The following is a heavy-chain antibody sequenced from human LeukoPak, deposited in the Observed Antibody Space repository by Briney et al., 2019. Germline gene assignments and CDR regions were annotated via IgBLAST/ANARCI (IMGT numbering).Heavy chain of an antibody. V-gene: IGHV4-34*01. J-gene: IGHJ4*02. CDR2: INHSGST. CDR3: VKSGGYGLIDY. CDR1: GGSFSGYY. D-gene: IGHD1-26*01. Sequence: KPSETLSLTCAVYGGSFSGYYWSWIRQPPGKGLEWIGEINHSGSTNYNPSLKSRVTISVDTSKNQFSLRLSSVTAADTAMYYCVKSGGYGLIDYWGQGTRVTISS.